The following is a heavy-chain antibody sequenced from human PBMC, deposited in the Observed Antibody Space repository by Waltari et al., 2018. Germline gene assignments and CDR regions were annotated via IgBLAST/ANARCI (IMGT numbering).Heavy chain of an antibody. D-gene: IGHD3-22*01. J-gene: IGHJ4*02. CDR1: GGSISSYY. CDR3: ARVLDSSGYYFDY. Sequence: QVQLQESGPGLVKPSETLSLTCTVSGGSISSYYWSWIRQPAGKGLEWIGRIYSSGSTKYNPTLKSRVSMSVDTSKNHFSLNLSSVTAADTAVYYCARVLDSSGYYFDYWGQGTLVTVSS. V-gene: IGHV4-4*07. CDR2: IYSSGST.